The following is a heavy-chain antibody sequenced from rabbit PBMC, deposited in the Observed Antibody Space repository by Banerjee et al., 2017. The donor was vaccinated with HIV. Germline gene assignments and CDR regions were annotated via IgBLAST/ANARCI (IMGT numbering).Heavy chain of an antibody. CDR2: IDPVVGST. Sequence: QLKESGGGLVQPGGSLKLSCKASGFDFSRYYMSWVRQAPGMGLEWIGYIDPVVGSTYYATWVNGRFTISSHNAQNTLYLQLNSLTVADTATYFCARDLAGVIGWNFNLWGQGTLVTVS. V-gene: IGHV1S7*01. D-gene: IGHD4-1*01. CDR1: GFDFSRYY. CDR3: ARDLAGVIGWNFNL. J-gene: IGHJ4*01.